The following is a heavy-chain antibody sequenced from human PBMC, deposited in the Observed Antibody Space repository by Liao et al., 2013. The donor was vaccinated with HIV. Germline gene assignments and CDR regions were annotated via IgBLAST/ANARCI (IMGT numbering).Heavy chain of an antibody. CDR3: ARDPTRDGYNSGS. CDR2: IYYSGST. D-gene: IGHD5-24*01. V-gene: IGHV4-39*07. CDR1: GGSISSSSYY. Sequence: QLQLQESGPGLVKPSETLSLTCTVSGGSISSSSYYWGWIRQPPGKGLEWIGSIYYSGSTYYIPSLKSRVTISVDTSKNQFSLKLSSVTAADTAVYYCARDPTRDGYNSGSWGQGTLVTVSS. J-gene: IGHJ4*02.